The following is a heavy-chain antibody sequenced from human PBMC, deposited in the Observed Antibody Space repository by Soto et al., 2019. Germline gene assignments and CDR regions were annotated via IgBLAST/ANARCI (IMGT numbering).Heavy chain of an antibody. CDR3: ASGVFGLVSPVIGGY. J-gene: IGHJ4*02. Sequence: GGSLRLSCAASGFTFSSYSMNLVRQAPGKGLEWVSSISRTSNYIYYTDSVKGRFTISRDNAKNSIYLQMNSLRAEDTATYYCASGVFGLVSPVIGGYWGEGTPVTVSS. CDR1: GFTFSSYS. D-gene: IGHD3-3*01. V-gene: IGHV3-21*01. CDR2: ISRTSNYI.